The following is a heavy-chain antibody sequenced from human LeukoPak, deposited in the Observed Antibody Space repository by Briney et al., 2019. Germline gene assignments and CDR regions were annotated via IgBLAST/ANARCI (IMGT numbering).Heavy chain of an antibody. CDR1: GYTFTSYY. D-gene: IGHD1-26*01. CDR3: ATLRGSTGEDAFDI. Sequence: GASVKVSCKASGYTFTSYYVHWVRQAPGQGLEWMGIINPSGGSTSYAQKFQGRVTMTRDMSTSTVYMELSSLRSEDTAVYYCATLRGSTGEDAFDIWGQGTMVTVSS. V-gene: IGHV1-46*01. J-gene: IGHJ3*02. CDR2: INPSGGST.